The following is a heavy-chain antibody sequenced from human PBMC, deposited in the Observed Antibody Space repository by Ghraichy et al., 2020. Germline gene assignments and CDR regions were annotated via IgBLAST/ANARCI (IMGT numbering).Heavy chain of an antibody. CDR3: ARGESYYYDSSGYYSGYYYYYYGMDV. CDR2: IYTSGST. CDR1: GGSISSGSYY. D-gene: IGHD3-22*01. V-gene: IGHV4-61*02. J-gene: IGHJ6*02. Sequence: LSLTCTVSGGSISSGSYYWSWIRQPAGKGLEWIGRIYTSGSTNYNPSLKSRVTISVDTSKNQFSLKLSSVTAADTAVYYCARGESYYYDSSGYYSGYYYYYYGMDVWGQGTTVTVSS.